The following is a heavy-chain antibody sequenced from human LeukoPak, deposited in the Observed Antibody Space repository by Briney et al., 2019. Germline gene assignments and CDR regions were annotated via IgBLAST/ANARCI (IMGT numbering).Heavy chain of an antibody. CDR3: ARGSTQWLVRLDWYFDL. Sequence: GGSLRLSCATSGFTFSRYAMTWVRQAPGTGLEWVSGIGDSGRSTYYADSVKGRFTISRDNSKNTLYLQMNSLRAEDTAVYYCARGSTQWLVRLDWYFDLWGRGTLVTVSS. V-gene: IGHV3-23*01. D-gene: IGHD6-19*01. CDR2: IGDSGRST. CDR1: GFTFSRYA. J-gene: IGHJ2*01.